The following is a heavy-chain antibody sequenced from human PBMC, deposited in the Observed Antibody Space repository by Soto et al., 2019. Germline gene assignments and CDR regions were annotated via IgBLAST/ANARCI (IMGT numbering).Heavy chain of an antibody. V-gene: IGHV4-39*01. D-gene: IGHD4-4*01. J-gene: IGHJ6*02. CDR3: ARHRTYNKYGRSLYGVDV. CDR2: IYYDGTT. Sequence: QLQLLESGPGLVKPSETLSLTCTVSGDSISSSGYYWAWIRQPPGKGLEWIGSIYYDGTTYYNSSFKRRFAISGDTTKNQFSLKMTSVTAADTAVYYSARHRTYNKYGRSLYGVDVWGQGTTVTVSS. CDR1: GDSISSSGYY.